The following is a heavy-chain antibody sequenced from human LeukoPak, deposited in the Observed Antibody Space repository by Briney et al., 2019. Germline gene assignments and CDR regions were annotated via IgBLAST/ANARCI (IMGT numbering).Heavy chain of an antibody. CDR2: ISSSGSTI. D-gene: IGHD6-6*01. V-gene: IGHV3-11*01. J-gene: IGHJ5*02. Sequence: KAGGSLRLSCAASGFTFSDYYMSWIRQAPGKGLEWVSYISSSGSTIYYADSVKGRFTISRDNAKNSLYLQMNSLRAEDTAVYYCARDGTPIAARLYIWFDPWGQGILVTVSS. CDR1: GFTFSDYY. CDR3: ARDGTPIAARLYIWFDP.